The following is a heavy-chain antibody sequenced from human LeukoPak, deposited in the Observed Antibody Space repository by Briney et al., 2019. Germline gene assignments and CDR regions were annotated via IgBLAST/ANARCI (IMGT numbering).Heavy chain of an antibody. CDR3: AKAYCYGSDFDY. V-gene: IGHV3-23*01. D-gene: IGHD3-10*01. Sequence: GGSETLSCTPSGLTFSIYAMSCARHAPGRGLEWVSAISGRGGSTYYADSVKGRFTISRDNSKNTLYLQMNSLRAEDTAVYYCAKAYCYGSDFDYWGQGTLVTVSS. CDR1: GLTFSIYA. J-gene: IGHJ4*02. CDR2: ISGRGGST.